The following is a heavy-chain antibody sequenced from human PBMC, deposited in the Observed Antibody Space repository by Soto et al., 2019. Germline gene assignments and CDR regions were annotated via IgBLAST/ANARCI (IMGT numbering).Heavy chain of an antibody. D-gene: IGHD5-12*01. J-gene: IGHJ6*02. V-gene: IGHV3-23*01. CDR3: AKRERDGYNYYYYYGMDV. CDR2: ISGSGGST. CDR1: GFTFSSYA. Sequence: PGGSLRFSCAASGFTFSSYAMSWVRQAPGKGLEWVSAISGSGGSTYYADSVKGRFTISRDNSKNTLYLQMNSLRAEDTAVYYCAKRERDGYNYYYYYGMDVWGHGTTVTVSS.